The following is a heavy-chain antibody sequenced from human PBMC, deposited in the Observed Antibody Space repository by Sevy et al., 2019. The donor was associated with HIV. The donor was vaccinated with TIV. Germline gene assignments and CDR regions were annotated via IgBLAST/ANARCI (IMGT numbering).Heavy chain of an antibody. CDR2: VYYTGGT. CDR3: ARRNDFDI. CDR1: GGSINSDH. V-gene: IGHV4-59*08. Sequence: SETLSLTCTVSGGSINSDHWNWIRQPPGKGLEWIGYVYYTGGTNYNPSLKNRVTISVDRTKNQLSLKLTSVTAADTAVYTSARRNDFDIWGQGTMVTVSS. J-gene: IGHJ3*02.